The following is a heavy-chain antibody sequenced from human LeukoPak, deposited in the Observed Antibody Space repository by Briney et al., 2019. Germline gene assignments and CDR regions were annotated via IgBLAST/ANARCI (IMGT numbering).Heavy chain of an antibody. D-gene: IGHD3-10*01. CDR1: GGSFSGYY. J-gene: IGHJ4*02. V-gene: IGHV4-34*01. CDR2: INHSGST. Sequence: SETLSLTCAVYGGSFSGYYWSWIRQPPGKGLEWIGEINHSGSTNYNPSLKSRVTISVDTSKNQFSLKLSSVTAADTAVYYCARGSSLRGPLDYWGQGTLVTVSS. CDR3: ARGSSLRGPLDY.